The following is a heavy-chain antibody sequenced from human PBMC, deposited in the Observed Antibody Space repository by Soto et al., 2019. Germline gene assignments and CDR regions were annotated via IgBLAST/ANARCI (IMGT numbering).Heavy chain of an antibody. Sequence: SQTLSLTCALSGDSISSKSAAWHWIRQSPSRGLEWLGRRYYRSKWYNYSAVSVKSRITIIPDTSKNQLSLXMNSVTPEYTDEYSCERDPPDFDSGFESWVHVTLVTVYS. CDR1: GDSISSKSAA. J-gene: IGHJ5*01. CDR3: ERDPPDFDSGFES. V-gene: IGHV6-1*01. CDR2: RYYRSKWYN. D-gene: IGHD3-9*01.